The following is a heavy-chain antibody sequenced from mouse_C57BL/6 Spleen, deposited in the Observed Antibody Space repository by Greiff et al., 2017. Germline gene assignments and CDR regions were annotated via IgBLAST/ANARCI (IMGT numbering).Heavy chain of an antibody. V-gene: IGHV1-9*01. CDR3: ARKGGYYDAMDY. CDR2: ILPGSGST. J-gene: IGHJ4*01. CDR1: GYTFTGYW. Sequence: VQLQQSGAELMKPGASVKLSCKATGYTFTGYWIEWVKQRPGHGLEWIGEILPGSGSTNYNEKFKGKATFTADTSSNTAYMQLSSLTTKDSAINYCARKGGYYDAMDYWGQGTSVTVSS. D-gene: IGHD2-2*01.